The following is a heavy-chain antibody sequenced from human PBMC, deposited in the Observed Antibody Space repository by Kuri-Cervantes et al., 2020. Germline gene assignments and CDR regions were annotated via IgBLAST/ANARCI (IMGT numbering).Heavy chain of an antibody. D-gene: IGHD1-26*01. J-gene: IGHJ6*02. Sequence: GESLKISCAASGFTFSGYVMSWVRQAPGKGLEWVSYISSSSSTIYYADSVKGRFTISGDNAKNSLYLQMNSLRDEDTAVYYCARVNSGSYWGPPAGHYGMDVWGQGTTVTVSS. CDR2: ISSSSSTI. CDR3: ARVNSGSYWGPPAGHYGMDV. CDR1: GFTFSGYV. V-gene: IGHV3-48*02.